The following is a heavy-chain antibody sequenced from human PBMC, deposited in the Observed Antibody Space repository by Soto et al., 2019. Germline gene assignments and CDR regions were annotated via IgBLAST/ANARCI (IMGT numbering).Heavy chain of an antibody. CDR3: GRHRTSSRRHFDY. V-gene: IGHV4-39*01. D-gene: IGHD6-6*01. CDR1: GASIITISHY. J-gene: IGHJ4*02. CDR2: VYYSGST. Sequence: SETLSLTCTVSGASIITISHYWGWIRQPPGKGLEWIGTVYYSGSTYYNPSLQSRVAISVDTSKNQFSLKLSSVTAADTAVYYCGRHRTSSRRHFDYWGQGTLVTVSS.